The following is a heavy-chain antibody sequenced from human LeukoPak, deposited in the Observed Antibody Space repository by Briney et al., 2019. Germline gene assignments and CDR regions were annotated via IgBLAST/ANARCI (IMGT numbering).Heavy chain of an antibody. Sequence: ASVKVSCKASGGTFSSYAISWVRQAPGQGLEWMGGIIPIFGTANYAQKFQGRVTITTDESTSTAYMELSSLRSEDTAVYYCAGGAMATTNWFDPWGQGTLVTVSS. CDR2: IIPIFGTA. D-gene: IGHD5-18*01. V-gene: IGHV1-69*05. CDR1: GGTFSSYA. CDR3: AGGAMATTNWFDP. J-gene: IGHJ5*02.